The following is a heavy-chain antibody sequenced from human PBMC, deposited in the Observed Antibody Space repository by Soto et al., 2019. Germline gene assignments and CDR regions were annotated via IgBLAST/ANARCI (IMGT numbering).Heavy chain of an antibody. CDR2: INAGNGNT. V-gene: IGHV1-3*01. J-gene: IGHJ4*01. CDR1: GYTFTSYA. Sequence: QVQLVQSGAEVKKPGASVKVSCKASGYTFTSYAMHWVRQAPGQRLEWMGWINAGNGNTKYSQKFQGRVTITRDTSASTAYMELSSLRSEDTAVYYCASRYCSGGSCYSPNYYFDYWGHGTLVTVSS. D-gene: IGHD2-15*01. CDR3: ASRYCSGGSCYSPNYYFDY.